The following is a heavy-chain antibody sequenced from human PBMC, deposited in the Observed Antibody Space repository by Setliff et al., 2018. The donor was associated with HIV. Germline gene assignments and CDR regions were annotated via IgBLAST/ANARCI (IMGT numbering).Heavy chain of an antibody. V-gene: IGHV3-21*01. D-gene: IGHD2-2*01. CDR1: GFTFSSYT. Sequence: PGGSLRLSCAASGFTFSSYTINWVRQAPGEGLEWLASISSTGAYTHYADSLKGRFTISRDNAKKSVWLQMNSLRAEDTAVYYCARLPGHCSSSSCYGYLDYWGPGTLVTVSS. CDR3: ARLPGHCSSSSCYGYLDY. J-gene: IGHJ4*02. CDR2: ISSTGAYT.